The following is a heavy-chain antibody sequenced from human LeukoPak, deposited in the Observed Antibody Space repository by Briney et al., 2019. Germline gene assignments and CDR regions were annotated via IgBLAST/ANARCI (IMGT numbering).Heavy chain of an antibody. Sequence: SETLSLTCAVYGGSFSGYYWSWIRQPPGKGLEWIGEINHSGSTNYNPSLKSRGTISVDTSKNQFSLKLSSVTAADTAVYYCARLHFGYCSSTSCGYWGQGTLVTVSS. CDR3: ARLHFGYCSSTSCGY. CDR1: GGSFSGYY. D-gene: IGHD2-2*03. V-gene: IGHV4-34*01. J-gene: IGHJ4*02. CDR2: INHSGST.